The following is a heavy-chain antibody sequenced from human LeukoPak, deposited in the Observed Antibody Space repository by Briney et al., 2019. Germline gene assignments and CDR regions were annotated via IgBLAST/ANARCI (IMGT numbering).Heavy chain of an antibody. CDR2: ISGSGGST. D-gene: IGHD6-6*01. CDR1: GFTFSSYA. CDR3: AKDLLIAARPRYFYYYMDV. J-gene: IGHJ6*03. V-gene: IGHV3-23*01. Sequence: PGGSLRLSCAASGFTFSSYAMSWVRQAPGKGLEWVSVISGSGGSTYYADSVKGRFTISRDNSKNTLYLQMNTLRAEDTAVYYCAKDLLIAARPRYFYYYMDVWGKGTTVTVSS.